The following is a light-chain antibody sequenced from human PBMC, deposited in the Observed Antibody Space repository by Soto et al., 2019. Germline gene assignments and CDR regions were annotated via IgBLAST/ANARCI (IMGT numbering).Light chain of an antibody. Sequence: DIQMTQSPSSLSASVGDRVTITCRASQSIRTYLNWYQQKPGKAPKLLIYAASSLQSGVPSRFSGSGSGTDFTLTISSLQPEDCATYYCQQAYSFPLTFGQGTRLEI. J-gene: IGKJ5*01. V-gene: IGKV1-39*01. CDR2: AAS. CDR1: QSIRTY. CDR3: QQAYSFPLT.